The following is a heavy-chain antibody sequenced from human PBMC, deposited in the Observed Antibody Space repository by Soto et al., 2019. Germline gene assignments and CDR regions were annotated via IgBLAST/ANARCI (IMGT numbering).Heavy chain of an antibody. CDR2: INAGNGNT. J-gene: IGHJ4*02. Sequence: ASLKVSCNSSGSTFTSYAMHWVRHTTGGRLEWMGWINAGNGNTKYSQKFQGRVTITRDTSASTAYMELSSLRSEDTAVYYCARDLRYCSGGSCSKSFDYWGQGTLVTVSS. CDR3: ARDLRYCSGGSCSKSFDY. D-gene: IGHD2-15*01. V-gene: IGHV1-3*01. CDR1: GSTFTSYA.